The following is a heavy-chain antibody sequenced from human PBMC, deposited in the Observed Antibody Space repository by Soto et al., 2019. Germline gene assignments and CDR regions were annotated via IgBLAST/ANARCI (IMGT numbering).Heavy chain of an antibody. V-gene: IGHV3-21*01. CDR1: GFTFSSYS. Sequence: ESGGGLVKPGGSLRLSCAASGFTFSSYSMNWVRQAPGKGLEWVSSISSSSSYIYYADSVKGRFTISRDNAKNSLYLQMNSLRAEDTAVYYCASSEVVVVAAPGAFDIWGQGTMVTVSS. D-gene: IGHD2-15*01. CDR3: ASSEVVVVAAPGAFDI. CDR2: ISSSSSYI. J-gene: IGHJ3*02.